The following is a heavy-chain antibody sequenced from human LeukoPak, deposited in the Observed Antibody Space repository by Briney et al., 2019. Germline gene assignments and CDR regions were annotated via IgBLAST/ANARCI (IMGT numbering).Heavy chain of an antibody. D-gene: IGHD3-10*02. CDR1: GGSIRNSSYY. CDR3: ARHSSYVSPVRY. Sequence: SETLSLTCTVSGGSIRNSSYYWGWIRQPPGKGLEWIGSISYSGSTFYNPYLKSRVTISADTSNIQFSLKLTSVTAADTAVYFCARHSSYVSPVRYWGQGILVTVSP. CDR2: ISYSGST. V-gene: IGHV4-39*01. J-gene: IGHJ4*02.